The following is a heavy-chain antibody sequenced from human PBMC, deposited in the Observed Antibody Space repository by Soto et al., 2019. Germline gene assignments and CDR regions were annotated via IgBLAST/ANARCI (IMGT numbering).Heavy chain of an antibody. CDR1: GYTFTSYA. Sequence: ASVKLSCKASGYTFTSYAMHLVRQAPGQRLEWMGWINAGNGNTKYSQKFQGRVTITRDTSASTAYMELSSLRSEDTAVYYCARGYCSGGSCYQLDYWGQGTLVTVSS. J-gene: IGHJ4*02. V-gene: IGHV1-3*01. CDR2: INAGNGNT. CDR3: ARGYCSGGSCYQLDY. D-gene: IGHD2-15*01.